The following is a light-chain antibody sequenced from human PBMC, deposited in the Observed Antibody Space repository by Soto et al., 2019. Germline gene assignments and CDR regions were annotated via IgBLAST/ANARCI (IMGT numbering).Light chain of an antibody. CDR3: HQYNNWPPWT. V-gene: IGKV1-33*01. Sequence: DIQMTQSPSSLSASVGDRVTITCQASHDITSFLNWYQHKPGRAPKLLIYDASILEAGVPTRFSGSGSGTHFTFTISSLQPEDVATYYCHQYNNWPPWTFGQGTKVEIK. CDR1: HDITSF. CDR2: DAS. J-gene: IGKJ1*01.